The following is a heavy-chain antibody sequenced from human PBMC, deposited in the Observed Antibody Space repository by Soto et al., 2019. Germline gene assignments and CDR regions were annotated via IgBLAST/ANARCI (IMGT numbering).Heavy chain of an antibody. V-gene: IGHV3-48*02. CDR1: GFPFSSYS. CDR2: ITTSSHTI. D-gene: IGHD5-18*01. Sequence: GGSLRLSCAASGFPFSSYSMDWVRQAPGQGLEWIAYITTSSHTIYYADSVRGRFTISRDNAKNSLFLQMNSLRDEDTAVHYCARHGIQVSHDVWGQGTTVTVS. CDR3: ARHGIQVSHDV. J-gene: IGHJ6*02.